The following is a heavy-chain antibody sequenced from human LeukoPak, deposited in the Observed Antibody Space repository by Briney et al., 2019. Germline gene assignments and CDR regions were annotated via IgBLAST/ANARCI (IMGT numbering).Heavy chain of an antibody. D-gene: IGHD6-19*01. Sequence: NPGGSLRLSCAASGFTFSSYSMNWVRQAPGKGLEWVSSIRSSSSYIYYADSVKGRFTISRDNAKNSLYLQMNSLRAEDTAVYYCARDSWQWLARGYFDYWGQGTLVTVSS. CDR3: ARDSWQWLARGYFDY. CDR1: GFTFSSYS. V-gene: IGHV3-21*01. J-gene: IGHJ4*02. CDR2: IRSSSSYI.